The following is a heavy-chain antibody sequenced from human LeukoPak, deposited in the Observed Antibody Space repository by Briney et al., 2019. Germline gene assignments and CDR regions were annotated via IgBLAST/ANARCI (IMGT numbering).Heavy chain of an antibody. Sequence: GGSLRLSCAASGFTVSSNYMSWVRQAPGKGLEWVSYISRSSSTICYADSVKGRFTISRDNAKNSLYLQMNSLRDEDTAVYYCARDQFYAFDIWGQGTMVTVSS. CDR3: ARDQFYAFDI. J-gene: IGHJ3*02. CDR1: GFTVSSNY. CDR2: ISRSSSTI. V-gene: IGHV3-48*02.